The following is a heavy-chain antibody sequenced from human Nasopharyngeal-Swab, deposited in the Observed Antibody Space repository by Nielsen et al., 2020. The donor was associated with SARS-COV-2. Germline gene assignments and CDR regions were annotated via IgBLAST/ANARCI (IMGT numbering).Heavy chain of an antibody. V-gene: IGHV3-23*01. CDR1: GFTFSSYA. J-gene: IGHJ6*03. CDR2: ISGSGGST. CDR3: AKHPIRIYYYYMDV. D-gene: IGHD2/OR15-2a*01. Sequence: GGSLRLSCAASGFTFSSYATSWVRQAPGKGLEWVSAISGSGGSTYYADSVKGRFTISRDNSKNTLYLQMNSLRAEDTAVYYCAKHPIRIYYYYMDVWGKGTTVTVSS.